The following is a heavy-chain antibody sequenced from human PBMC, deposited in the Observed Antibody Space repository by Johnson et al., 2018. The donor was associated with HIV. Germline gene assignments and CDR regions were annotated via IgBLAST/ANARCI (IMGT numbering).Heavy chain of an antibody. V-gene: IGHV3-66*02. CDR2: IYSGGST. Sequence: EVQLVESGGGVVQPGRSLRLSCAASGFTFSSYAMHWVRQAPGKGLEWVSVIYSGGSTYYADSVKGRFTISRDNSKNTLYLQMNSLSAEDTAVYYCARDSGTTRLSAFDIWGQGTMVTVSS. CDR1: GFTFSSYA. D-gene: IGHD1-7*01. CDR3: ARDSGTTRLSAFDI. J-gene: IGHJ3*02.